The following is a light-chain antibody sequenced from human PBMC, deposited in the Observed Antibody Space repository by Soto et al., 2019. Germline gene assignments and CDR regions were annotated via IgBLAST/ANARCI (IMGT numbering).Light chain of an antibody. Sequence: QSVLTQPPSASGSPGQSVTISCTGTSSVVGGYTYVSWYQQHPGKAPKLMIYEVSKRPSGVPDRFSGSKSGNTASLTVSGLQAEDEADYFCSSYAGSNIYVFGTGTKVTVL. CDR2: EVS. CDR1: SSVVGGYTY. J-gene: IGLJ1*01. V-gene: IGLV2-8*01. CDR3: SSYAGSNIYV.